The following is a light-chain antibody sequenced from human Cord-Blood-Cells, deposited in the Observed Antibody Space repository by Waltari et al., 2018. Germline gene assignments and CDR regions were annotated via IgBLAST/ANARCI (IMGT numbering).Light chain of an antibody. Sequence: DIVMTQSPDSLAVSLGERATINCKSSQGVLYSSKNKNYLAWYQQKPGQPPKLLIYWASTRESGGPDRFSGSGSGTDFTLTISSLQAEDVAVYYCQQYYSTPYTFGQGTKLEIK. CDR2: WAS. J-gene: IGKJ2*01. CDR1: QGVLYSSKNKNY. V-gene: IGKV4-1*01. CDR3: QQYYSTPYT.